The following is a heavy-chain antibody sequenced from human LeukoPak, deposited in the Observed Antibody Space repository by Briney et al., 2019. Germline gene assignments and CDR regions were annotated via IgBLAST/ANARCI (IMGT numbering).Heavy chain of an antibody. CDR3: ASIMTTPYYMDV. D-gene: IGHD3-16*01. V-gene: IGHV4-38-2*02. Sequence: PSETLSLTCTVSGYSISSGYYWGWIRQPPGKGLEWIGSIYHSGSTYYNPSLKSRVTISVDTSKNQFPLKLSSVTAADTAVYYCASIMTTPYYMDVWGKGTTVTVSS. CDR2: IYHSGST. J-gene: IGHJ6*03. CDR1: GYSISSGYY.